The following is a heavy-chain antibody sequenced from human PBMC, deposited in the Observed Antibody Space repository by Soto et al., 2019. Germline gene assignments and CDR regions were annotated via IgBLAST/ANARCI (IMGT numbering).Heavy chain of an antibody. Sequence: SVKASCKASGGTFSSYAISLVRQAPGQKLEWIGGIIPIFGTANYAQKFQGRVTITADESTSTAYMELSSLRSEDTVVYYCAVRFFYYLYPLTNLFYSCALGSLVPVSS. V-gene: IGHV1-69*13. J-gene: IGHJ5*01. D-gene: IGHD3-3*01. CDR2: IIPIFGTA. CDR3: AVRFFYYLYPLTNLFYS. CDR1: GGTFSSYA.